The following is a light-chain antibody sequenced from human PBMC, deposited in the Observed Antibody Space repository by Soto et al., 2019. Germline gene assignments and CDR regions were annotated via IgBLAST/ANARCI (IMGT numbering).Light chain of an antibody. CDR2: GAS. Sequence: ETVMTQSPATLSVFPGARVTLSCRASEGVGSSLAWYQQKPGQAPRVLIYGASTTAPGIPARFSGSGSGTEFTLTISRLKPEESAVYHCQQYNDWHRTVGQGTKVDIK. CDR3: QQYNDWHRT. J-gene: IGKJ1*01. V-gene: IGKV3-15*01. CDR1: EGVGSS.